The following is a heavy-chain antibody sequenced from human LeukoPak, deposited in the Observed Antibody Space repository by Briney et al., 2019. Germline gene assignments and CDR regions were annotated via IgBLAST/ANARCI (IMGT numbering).Heavy chain of an antibody. D-gene: IGHD3-22*01. V-gene: IGHV4-31*03. CDR1: GASFSSGDQY. Sequence: PSETLSLTCTVSGASFSSGDQYWNWIRQSPGKGLEWIGSIHPSGMLYNNPSLESRVTISIDTSENQFSLNLNSVTAADTAVYFCSRGLDSRKLGYWGQGTLVTVSS. J-gene: IGHJ4*02. CDR2: IHPSGML. CDR3: SRGLDSRKLGY.